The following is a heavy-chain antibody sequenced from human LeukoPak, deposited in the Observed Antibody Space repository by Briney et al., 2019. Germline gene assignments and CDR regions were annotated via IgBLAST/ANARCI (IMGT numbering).Heavy chain of an antibody. D-gene: IGHD1-26*01. J-gene: IGHJ3*02. Sequence: PSETLSLTCTVSGGSISSYYWSWIRQPPGKGLEWIGYIYYSGSTSYNPSLKSRVTISGDTSKKQFSLKLSSVTAADTAFYYCARYIVSYPHDAFDIWGQGTMVTVSS. V-gene: IGHV4-59*01. CDR3: ARYIVSYPHDAFDI. CDR2: IYYSGST. CDR1: GGSISSYY.